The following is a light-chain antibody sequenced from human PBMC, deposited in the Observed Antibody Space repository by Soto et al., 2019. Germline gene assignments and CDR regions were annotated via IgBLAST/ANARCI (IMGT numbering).Light chain of an antibody. J-gene: IGKJ4*01. Sequence: ERMLTQSPATLSVSPGERATLSCRASQSVSSNLAWYQQKPGQAPSLLIYGASTRATGTPARFSGSGSGTEFTLTISSLQSEDFAVYYCQQYIRWPLTFGGGTKVDI. CDR3: QQYIRWPLT. V-gene: IGKV3-15*01. CDR2: GAS. CDR1: QSVSSN.